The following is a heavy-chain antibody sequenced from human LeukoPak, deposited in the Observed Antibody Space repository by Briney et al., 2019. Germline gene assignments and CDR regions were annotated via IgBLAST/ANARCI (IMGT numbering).Heavy chain of an antibody. CDR2: ISGGGGST. V-gene: IGHV3-23*01. J-gene: IGHJ6*02. D-gene: IGHD4-11*01. Sequence: PGGFLRPSCAASGFIFTTYAMIWVRQAPGKGLEWVSTISGGGGSTFYADSVKGRFTIFRVNSKNTLYLQMNSLRAEDTAIYYCAKDMSDYTNFPDVWGQGTTVTVSS. CDR3: AKDMSDYTNFPDV. CDR1: GFIFTTYA.